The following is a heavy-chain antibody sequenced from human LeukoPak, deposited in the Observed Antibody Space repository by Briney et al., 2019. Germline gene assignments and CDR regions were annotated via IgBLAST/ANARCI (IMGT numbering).Heavy chain of an antibody. CDR3: ARLGSSSRYAFDI. V-gene: IGHV3-13*01. J-gene: IGHJ3*02. D-gene: IGHD6-13*01. CDR2: ICNAGDT. CDR1: GCTFSSYD. Sequence: AGSLRLSCAASGCTFSSYDMHWVRQAPGKGLEWVAAICNAGDTYYPGSVKGRFTISRENAKNSLYLQMNSLRAGDTAVYYCARLGSSSRYAFDIWGQGTMVTVS.